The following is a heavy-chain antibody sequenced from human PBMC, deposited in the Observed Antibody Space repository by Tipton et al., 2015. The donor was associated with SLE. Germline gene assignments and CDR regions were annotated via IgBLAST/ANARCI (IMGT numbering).Heavy chain of an antibody. D-gene: IGHD3-16*01. J-gene: IGHJ4*02. CDR3: ASRGGGGSHFDY. Sequence: TLSLTCAVYGGSFSGYYWSWIRQPPGKGLEWIGEINHSGSTNYNPSLKSRVTISVDTSKNQFSLKLSSVTAADTAVYFCASRGGGGSHFDYWGQGTLVSVSS. CDR1: GGSFSGYY. V-gene: IGHV4-34*01. CDR2: INHSGST.